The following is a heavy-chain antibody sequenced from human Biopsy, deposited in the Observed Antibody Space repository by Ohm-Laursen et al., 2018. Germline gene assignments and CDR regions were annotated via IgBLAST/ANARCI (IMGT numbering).Heavy chain of an antibody. J-gene: IGHJ4*02. Sequence: TLSFTCTVSSDYVSSGSFYWNWIRKPPGQGLEYIWYIYDRGCTANYNPSLESRVTMSVDIPKNQFTLKLSSVTAADTATYYCARGMRSSGWAYFDSWGQGTLVTVSS. CDR1: SDYVSSGSFY. V-gene: IGHV4-61*01. CDR2: IYDRGCT. CDR3: ARGMRSSGWAYFDS. D-gene: IGHD6-19*01.